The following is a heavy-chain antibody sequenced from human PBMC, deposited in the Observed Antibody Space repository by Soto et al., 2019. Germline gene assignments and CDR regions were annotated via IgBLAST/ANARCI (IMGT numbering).Heavy chain of an antibody. CDR2: ITGSGFTT. V-gene: IGHV3-23*01. J-gene: IGHJ4*02. CDR3: AKSQIGAAQYGDY. CDR1: AFTFSNYA. Sequence: EVQLLESGGGLVQPGGSLRLSCAASAFTFSNYAMNWVRQAPGKGLGWVSAITGSGFTTYYADSVKGRFTISRDNSKNTLYMQMNNLRAEDTAVYYCAKSQIGAAQYGDYWGQGTLVTVSS. D-gene: IGHD6-13*01.